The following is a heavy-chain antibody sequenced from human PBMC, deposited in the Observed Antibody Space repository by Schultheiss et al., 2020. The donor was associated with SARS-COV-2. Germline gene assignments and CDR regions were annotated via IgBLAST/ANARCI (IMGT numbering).Heavy chain of an antibody. CDR3: ASQSLVRGVRGGAFDI. CDR1: GGSISSYY. V-gene: IGHV4-59*05. CDR2: IYYSGST. D-gene: IGHD3-10*01. J-gene: IGHJ3*02. Sequence: GSLRLSCTVSGGSISSYYWSWIRQPPGKGLEWIGSIYYSGSTYYNPSLKSRVTISVDTSKNQFSLKLSSVTAADTAVYYCASQSLVRGVRGGAFDIWGQGTMVTVSS.